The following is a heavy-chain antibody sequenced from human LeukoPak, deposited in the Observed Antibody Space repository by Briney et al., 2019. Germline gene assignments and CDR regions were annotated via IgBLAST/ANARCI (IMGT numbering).Heavy chain of an antibody. CDR2: ISVRSNYI. V-gene: IGHV3-21*04. CDR1: GYTFSSYS. D-gene: IGHD3-22*01. J-gene: IGHJ4*02. CDR3: AKEFLDNSGYYGGGAVDY. Sequence: GGSLRLSCAASGYTFSSYSINWVRQAPGKGLEWVSSISVRSNYIYYADSVRGRFRISRDNSKNTLYLQMNSLRAEDTAVYYCAKEFLDNSGYYGGGAVDYWGQGTLVTVSS.